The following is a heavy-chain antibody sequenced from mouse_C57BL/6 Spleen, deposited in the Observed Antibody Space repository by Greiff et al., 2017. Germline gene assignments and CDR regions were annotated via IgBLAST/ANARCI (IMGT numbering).Heavy chain of an antibody. J-gene: IGHJ4*01. CDR1: GFTFSSYT. V-gene: IGHV5-9*01. Sequence: EVQLVESGGGLVKPGGSLKLSCAASGFTFSSYTMSWVRQTPEKRLEWVATISGGGGNTYYPDSVKGRFTISRDNAKNTLYLQMSSLRSEDTALYYCARHPDYYAMDYWGQGTSVTVSS. CDR3: ARHPDYYAMDY. CDR2: ISGGGGNT.